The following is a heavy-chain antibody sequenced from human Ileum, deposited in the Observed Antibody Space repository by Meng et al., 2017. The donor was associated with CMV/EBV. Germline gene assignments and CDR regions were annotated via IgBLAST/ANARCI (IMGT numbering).Heavy chain of an antibody. CDR1: GGSFSGYY. CDR3: ARGMGSIAARRGFDY. CDR2: INHSGST. V-gene: IGHV4-34*01. Sequence: GSLRLSCAVYGGSFSGYYWSWIRQPPGKGLEWIGEINHSGSTNYNPSLKSRVTISVDTSKNQFSLKLSSVTAADTAVYYCARGMGSIAARRGFDYWGQGTLVTVSS. D-gene: IGHD6-6*01. J-gene: IGHJ4*02.